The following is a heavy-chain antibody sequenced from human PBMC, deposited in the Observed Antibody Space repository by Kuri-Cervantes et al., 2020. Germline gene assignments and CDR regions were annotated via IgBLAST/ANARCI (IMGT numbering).Heavy chain of an antibody. D-gene: IGHD4-17*01. CDR1: GESFSDYY. CDR3: ARGWRGRSTSVTHYTRYFDL. V-gene: IGHV4-34*01. J-gene: IGHJ2*01. CDR2: INHSGST. Sequence: SETLSLTCAVYGESFSDYYWSWIRQPPGKGLEWIGEINHSGSTNYSPSLKSRVTISVDTSKNQFSLKLSSVTATDTAVYYCARGWRGRSTSVTHYTRYFDLWGRGTLVTVSS.